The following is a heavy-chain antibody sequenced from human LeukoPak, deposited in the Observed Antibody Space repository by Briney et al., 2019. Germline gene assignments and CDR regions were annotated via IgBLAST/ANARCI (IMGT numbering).Heavy chain of an antibody. CDR2: INTNTGNP. J-gene: IGHJ4*02. CDR1: GYTFTSYA. CDR3: ARHKSSSWYTPSKALDY. D-gene: IGHD6-13*01. V-gene: IGHV7-4-1*02. Sequence: ASVKVSCKASGYTFTSYAMNWVRQAPGQGLEWMGWINTNTGNPTYAQGFTGRFVFSLDTSVSTAYLQISSLKAEDTAVYYCARHKSSSWYTPSKALDYWGQGTLATVS.